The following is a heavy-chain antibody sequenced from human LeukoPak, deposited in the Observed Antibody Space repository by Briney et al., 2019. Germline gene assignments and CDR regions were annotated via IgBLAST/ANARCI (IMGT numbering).Heavy chain of an antibody. D-gene: IGHD1-26*01. Sequence: SQTLSLTCTVSGGSFSSGDYYWSWIRQHPGKGLEWIGYIYYTGSTYYNPSLKSRVSMSVDTSKNQFSLKLSSVTAADTALYYCARDFIVGATGIWGQGTLVTVSS. CDR1: GGSFSSGDYY. CDR3: ARDFIVGATGI. J-gene: IGHJ4*02. V-gene: IGHV4-31*03. CDR2: IYYTGST.